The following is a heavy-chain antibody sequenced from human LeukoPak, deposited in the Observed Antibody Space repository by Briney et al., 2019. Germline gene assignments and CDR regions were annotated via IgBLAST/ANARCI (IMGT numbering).Heavy chain of an antibody. CDR3: ARGTGPRWFGELFGYYYYGMDV. D-gene: IGHD3-10*01. CDR1: GYTFTSYD. Sequence: GASVKVSCKASGYTFTSYDINWVRQATGQGLEWMGWMNPNSGNTGYAQKFQGRVTITRDTSASTAYMELSSLRSEDTAVYYCARGTGPRWFGELFGYYYYGMDVWGQGTTVTVSS. J-gene: IGHJ6*02. CDR2: MNPNSGNT. V-gene: IGHV1-8*01.